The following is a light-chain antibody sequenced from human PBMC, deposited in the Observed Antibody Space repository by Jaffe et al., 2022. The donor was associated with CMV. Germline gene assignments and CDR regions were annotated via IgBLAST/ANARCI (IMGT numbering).Light chain of an antibody. V-gene: IGKV1-9*01. Sequence: DIQLTQFPSFLSASIGDRVTITCRASQGISNDLGWYQQKPGEPPKLLLYEASTLQIGVPSRFSGSGSGTEFTLTVSNLQPEDFATYYCQQLSTYPRTFGQGTKLDI. CDR2: EAS. CDR1: QGISND. J-gene: IGKJ2*01. CDR3: QQLSTYPRT.